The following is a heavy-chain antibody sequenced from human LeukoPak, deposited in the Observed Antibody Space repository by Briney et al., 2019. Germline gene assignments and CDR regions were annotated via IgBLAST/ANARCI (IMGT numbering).Heavy chain of an antibody. CDR3: ARDLYSSGSFDP. Sequence: PGGSLRLSCAASGFTVSTNCMTWVRQAPGKGLEWVSTIYSGGTTYYADSVMGRFTISRHNSRNTPYLQMNSLRAEDTAVYYCARDLYSSGSFDPWGQGTLVTVSS. D-gene: IGHD3-22*01. CDR1: GFTVSTNC. V-gene: IGHV3-53*04. CDR2: IYSGGTT. J-gene: IGHJ5*02.